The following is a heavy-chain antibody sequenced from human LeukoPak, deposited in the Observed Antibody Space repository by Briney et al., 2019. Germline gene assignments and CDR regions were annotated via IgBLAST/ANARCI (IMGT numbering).Heavy chain of an antibody. CDR1: GSSISSYY. CDR2: IYYSGST. J-gene: IGHJ5*02. Sequence: PSETLSLTCTVSGSSISSYYWSWIRQPPGKGLEWIGYIYYSGSTNYNPSLKSRVTISVDTSKIQFSLKLSSVTAADTAVYYCASYYYDSSGFDPWGQGTLVTVSS. D-gene: IGHD3-22*01. V-gene: IGHV4-59*12. CDR3: ASYYYDSSGFDP.